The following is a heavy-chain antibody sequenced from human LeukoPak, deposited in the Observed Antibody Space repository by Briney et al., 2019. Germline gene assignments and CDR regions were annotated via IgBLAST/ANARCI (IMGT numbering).Heavy chain of an antibody. V-gene: IGHV3-33*01. CDR1: GFTFSSYG. J-gene: IGHJ4*02. CDR2: IWYDGSNK. D-gene: IGHD4-23*01. CDR3: ARDYGGVFDY. Sequence: GRSLRLSCAASGFTFSSYGMHRVRQAPGKGLEWVAVIWYDGSNKYYADSVKGRFTISRDNSKNTLYLQMNSLRAEDTAVYYCARDYGGVFDYWGQGTLVTLSS.